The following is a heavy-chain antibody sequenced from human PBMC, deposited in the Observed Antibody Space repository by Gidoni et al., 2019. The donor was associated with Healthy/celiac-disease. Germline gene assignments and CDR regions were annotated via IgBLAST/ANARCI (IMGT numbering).Heavy chain of an antibody. Sequence: DGSIEKYADAVKGRFTISRDNSKNTVDLQMNSLRSEDTGVYYCARDNYYESSGYYMYYFDHWGQGTLVTVSS. CDR2: DGSIE. CDR3: ARDNYYESSGYYMYYFDH. D-gene: IGHD3-22*01. V-gene: IGHV3-33*01. J-gene: IGHJ4*02.